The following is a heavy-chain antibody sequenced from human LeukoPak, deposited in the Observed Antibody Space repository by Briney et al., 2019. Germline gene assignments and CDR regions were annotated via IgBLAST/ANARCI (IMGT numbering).Heavy chain of an antibody. V-gene: IGHV4-59*01. D-gene: IGHD3-22*01. CDR1: GGPLSNCY. CDR3: EREIGFDSSGNLNWFDP. CDR2: YSYHWST. J-gene: IGHJ5*02. Sequence: SETLSLTCTGPGGPLSNCYRSLVRQPPREGPGLIACYSYHWSTQFKPSLKSRVTISVDTSKNQRSLKLSSVTAADTAVYYCEREIGFDSSGNLNWFDPWGQGTLVTVSS.